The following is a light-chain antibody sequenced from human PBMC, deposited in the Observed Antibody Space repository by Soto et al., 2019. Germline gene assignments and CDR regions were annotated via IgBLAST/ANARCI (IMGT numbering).Light chain of an antibody. CDR3: QQYPSFSRT. V-gene: IGKV1-5*03. CDR1: QSISNY. J-gene: IGKJ1*01. CDR2: KAS. Sequence: DIQMTQSPSTLSASVGDRVTITCRASQSISNYLAWYQQKPGKAPKLLIYKASNLDSGAPSRFSGSGSGTEFTLTISSLQPDDFATYYCQQYPSFSRTFGQGTKVDIK.